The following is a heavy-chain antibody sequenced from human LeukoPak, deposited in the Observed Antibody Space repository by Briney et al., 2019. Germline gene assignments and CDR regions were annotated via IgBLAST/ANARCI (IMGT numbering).Heavy chain of an antibody. V-gene: IGHV3-53*01. Sequence: GGSLRLSCVASGFTVSSNYMSWVRQAPGKGLEWVSVIYSGGSTYYADSVKGRFTISRDNSKNTLYLQMNSLRAEDTAVYYCARDLFGVVTSDDAFDIWGQGTMVTVSS. D-gene: IGHD3-3*01. J-gene: IGHJ3*02. CDR1: GFTVSSNY. CDR3: ARDLFGVVTSDDAFDI. CDR2: IYSGGST.